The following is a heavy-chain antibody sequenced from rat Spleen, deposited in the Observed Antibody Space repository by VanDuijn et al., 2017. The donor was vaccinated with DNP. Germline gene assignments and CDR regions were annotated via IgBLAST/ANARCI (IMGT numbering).Heavy chain of an antibody. Sequence: EVQLVESGGGLLQPGRSLKLSCAASGFTFSDYAMAWVRQAPKKGLEWVATISYDDSRTYYRDSVKGRFTISRDNAKSTLYLQMDSLRSEETSTYYGARQSNYGSYFDYWGQGVMVTVSS. CDR3: ARQSNYGSYFDY. J-gene: IGHJ2*01. V-gene: IGHV5-17*01. CDR1: GFTFSDYA. CDR2: ISYDDSRT. D-gene: IGHD1-3*01.